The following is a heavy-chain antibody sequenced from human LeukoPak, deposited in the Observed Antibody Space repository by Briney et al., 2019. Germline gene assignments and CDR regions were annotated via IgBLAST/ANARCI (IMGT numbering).Heavy chain of an antibody. Sequence: GGSLRLSCAASGFTFSSYWMSWVRQAPGKGLEWVAFIRYDEINKYYADSVKGRFTISRDSSKNTLYLQMNSLRAEDTAVYYCAKDRGYHYDSSGYYRMDAFDIWGQGTMVTVSS. V-gene: IGHV3-30*02. CDR1: GFTFSSYW. CDR3: AKDRGYHYDSSGYYRMDAFDI. CDR2: IRYDEINK. J-gene: IGHJ3*02. D-gene: IGHD3-22*01.